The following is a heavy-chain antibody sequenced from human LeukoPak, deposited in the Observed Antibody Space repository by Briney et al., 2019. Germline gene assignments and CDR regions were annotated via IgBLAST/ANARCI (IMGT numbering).Heavy chain of an antibody. V-gene: IGHV1-46*01. J-gene: IGHJ4*02. D-gene: IGHD3-22*01. Sequence: GASVKVSCKASGYTFTSYYMHWVRQAPGQGLEWMGITNPSGGSTSYAQKFQGRVTMTRDTSTSTVYMELSSLRSEDTAVYYCALAAYYYDSSGYLTPFDYWGQGTLVTVSS. CDR2: TNPSGGST. CDR3: ALAAYYYDSSGYLTPFDY. CDR1: GYTFTSYY.